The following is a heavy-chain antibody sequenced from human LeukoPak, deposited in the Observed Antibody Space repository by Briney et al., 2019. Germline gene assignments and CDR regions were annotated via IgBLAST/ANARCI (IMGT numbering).Heavy chain of an antibody. CDR3: ARDLVVPAAIRGYNWFDP. V-gene: IGHV4-4*07. CDR2: IYTSGST. CDR1: GGSISSYY. D-gene: IGHD2-2*02. J-gene: IGHJ5*02. Sequence: SETLSLTCTVSGGSISSYYWSWIRQPAGKGLEWIGRIYTSGSTNYNPSLKSRVTMSVDTSKNQFSLKLSSVTAADTAVYYCARDLVVPAAIRGYNWFDPWGQGTLVTVSS.